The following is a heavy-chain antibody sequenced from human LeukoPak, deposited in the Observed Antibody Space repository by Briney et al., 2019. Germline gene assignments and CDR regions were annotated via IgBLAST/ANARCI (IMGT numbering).Heavy chain of an antibody. CDR2: IIPILGIA. CDR1: GGTFSSYA. Sequence: ASVKVSCKASGGTFSSYAISWVRQAPGQGLEWMGRIIPILGIANYAQKFQGRVTITADKSTSTAYMELSSLRSEDTAVYYCARVKNTNNYDSSGYCFDYWGQGTLVTVSS. D-gene: IGHD3-22*01. CDR3: ARVKNTNNYDSSGYCFDY. J-gene: IGHJ4*02. V-gene: IGHV1-69*04.